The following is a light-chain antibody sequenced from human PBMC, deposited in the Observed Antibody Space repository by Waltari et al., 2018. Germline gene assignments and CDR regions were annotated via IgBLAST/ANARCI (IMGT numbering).Light chain of an antibody. CDR2: GAS. CDR1: QSVSHSN. V-gene: IGKV3-20*01. CDR3: QQYAGSPIT. J-gene: IGKJ4*01. Sequence: EIVLTQSPGTLSLSPGERATLSCRATQSVSHSNLAWYQQKGGQAARLLIYGASSRVTGIPDRFSGSGSETDFTLSISRLEPEDYGVYYCQQYAGSPITFGGGTKVEI.